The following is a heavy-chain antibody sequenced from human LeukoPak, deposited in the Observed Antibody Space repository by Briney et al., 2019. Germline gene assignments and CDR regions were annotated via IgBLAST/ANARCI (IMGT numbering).Heavy chain of an antibody. D-gene: IGHD4-23*01. CDR3: ARGPRWYFFDY. Sequence: SETLSLTCTGYGGSISSYYWSWIRQPPGKGLEWIGYIYYTGSTNYNPSLKSRVTISVDTSKNQFSLKLSSVTAADTAVYYCARGPRWYFFDYWGQGTLVTVSS. J-gene: IGHJ4*02. CDR1: GGSISSYY. V-gene: IGHV4-59*01. CDR2: IYYTGST.